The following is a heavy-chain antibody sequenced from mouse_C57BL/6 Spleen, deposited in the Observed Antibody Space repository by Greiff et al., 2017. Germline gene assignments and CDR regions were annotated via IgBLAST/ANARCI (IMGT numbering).Heavy chain of an antibody. CDR2: ISDGGSYT. J-gene: IGHJ2*01. Sequence: EVKLVESGGGLVKPGGSLKLSCAASGFTFSSYAMSWVRQTPEKRLEWVATISDGGSYTYYPDNVKGRFTISRDNAKDNLYLQISPLKAEDTAMYYWARGPAYRNVCFDYRGQGTTLTVSS. CDR1: GFTFSSYA. D-gene: IGHD2-14*01. CDR3: ARGPAYRNVCFDY. V-gene: IGHV5-4*03.